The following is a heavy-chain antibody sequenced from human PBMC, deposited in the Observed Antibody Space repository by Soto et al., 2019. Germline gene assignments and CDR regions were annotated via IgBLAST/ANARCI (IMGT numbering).Heavy chain of an antibody. V-gene: IGHV1-2*02. Sequence: GASVEVSCKASGYTFTGYYMHWVQRAPGQGLEWMGWINPNSGGTNYAQKFQGRVTMTRDTSISTAYMELSRLRPDDTAVYYCASSHSSGWYPLWYWGQGTLVTVSS. CDR1: GYTFTGYY. D-gene: IGHD6-19*01. CDR2: INPNSGGT. J-gene: IGHJ4*02. CDR3: ASSHSSGWYPLWY.